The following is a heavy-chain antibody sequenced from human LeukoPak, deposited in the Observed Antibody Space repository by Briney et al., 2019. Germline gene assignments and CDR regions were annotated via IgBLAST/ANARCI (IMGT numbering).Heavy chain of an antibody. J-gene: IGHJ3*02. V-gene: IGHV3-23*01. CDR2: ISGSGGST. Sequence: PGGSLRLSCAASGFTSSSYAMSWVRQAPGKGLEWVSAISGSGGSTYYADSVKGRFTISRDNSKNTLYLQMNSLRAEDTAVYYCANFFLGYCSSTSCRDAFDIWGQGTMVTVSS. D-gene: IGHD2-2*01. CDR3: ANFFLGYCSSTSCRDAFDI. CDR1: GFTSSSYA.